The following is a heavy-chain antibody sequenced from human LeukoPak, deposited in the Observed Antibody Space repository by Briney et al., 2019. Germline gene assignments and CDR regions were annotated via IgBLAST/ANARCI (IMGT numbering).Heavy chain of an antibody. CDR1: GYSFTSYC. D-gene: IGHD3-3*01. CDR2: IYPGDSDT. CDR3: ARVLYYDFWSGYFNWFDP. Sequence: PGESLKISCKGSGYSFTSYCIGWVRQMPGKGLEWMGIIYPGDSDTRYSPSSQGQVTISADKSISTAYLQWSSLKASDTAMYYCARVLYYDFWSGYFNWFDPWGQGTLVTVSS. J-gene: IGHJ5*02. V-gene: IGHV5-51*01.